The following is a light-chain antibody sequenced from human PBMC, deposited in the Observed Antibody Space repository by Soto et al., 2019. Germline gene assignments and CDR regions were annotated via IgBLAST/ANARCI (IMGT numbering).Light chain of an antibody. Sequence: DIVMTQSPDALAVSLGERATINCKSSQSVLYRSNNQNFLAWYQQKPGQPPMLLIYWASTRESGVPDRFSGSGSGTDFTLTISRLQAEDMAVYYCQQYYAIPYTFGQGTKLEIK. CDR2: WAS. V-gene: IGKV4-1*01. CDR1: QSVLYRSNNQNF. J-gene: IGKJ2*01. CDR3: QQYYAIPYT.